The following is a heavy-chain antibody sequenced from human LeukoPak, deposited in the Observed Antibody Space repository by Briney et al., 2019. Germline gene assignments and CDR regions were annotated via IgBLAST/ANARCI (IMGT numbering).Heavy chain of an antibody. J-gene: IGHJ6*02. D-gene: IGHD3-3*01. Sequence: ASVKVSCKASGYTFTGYYMHWVRQAPGQGLDWMGWTDPNTGDTTSAENFQGRLTMTWDTSISTGYMELSNLRPGDTAVYYCVRESVRRFSLDVWGQGTTVTV. CDR1: GYTFTGYY. V-gene: IGHV1-2*02. CDR3: VRESVRRFSLDV. CDR2: TDPNTGDT.